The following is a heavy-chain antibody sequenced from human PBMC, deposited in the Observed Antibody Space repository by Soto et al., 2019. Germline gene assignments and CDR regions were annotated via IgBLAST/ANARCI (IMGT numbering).Heavy chain of an antibody. D-gene: IGHD5-18*01. CDR2: ISGSGGST. Sequence: VGSLRLSCAASGFTFSSYAMTWVRQGPGKGLEWVSAISGSGGSTYYADSVKGRLTISRDNSKNTLYLQMNSLRAEDTAVYYCAKEENIQGETEFDDWGQGTLVTVSS. J-gene: IGHJ4*02. CDR1: GFTFSSYA. V-gene: IGHV3-23*01. CDR3: AKEENIQGETEFDD.